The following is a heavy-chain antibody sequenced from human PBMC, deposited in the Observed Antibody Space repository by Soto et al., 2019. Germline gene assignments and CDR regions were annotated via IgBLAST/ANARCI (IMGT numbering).Heavy chain of an antibody. D-gene: IGHD2-21*02. CDR1: GFTFSVYA. J-gene: IGHJ6*02. V-gene: IGHV3-23*01. CDR3: ASLGVGDWANYYYYYGMDV. Sequence: LRLSCAATGFTFSVYAMTWVRHAPGKGLEWVSAVTANGGSTYSADTVKGRFTITRDNSKNTLFLQMNSLRAEDTAVYYCASLGVGDWANYYYYYGMDVWGQGTTVTVSS. CDR2: VTANGGST.